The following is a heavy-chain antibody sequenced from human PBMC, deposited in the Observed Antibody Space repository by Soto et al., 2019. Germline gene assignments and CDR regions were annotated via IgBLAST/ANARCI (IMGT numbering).Heavy chain of an antibody. J-gene: IGHJ6*02. CDR2: IIPMSGTT. D-gene: IGHD6-6*01. CDR3: ARDRAARPLYYYFYGLDV. Sequence: ASVKVSCKASGGTFSTYALSWVRQAPGQGLEWMGGIIPMSGTTDYAQKFQGRVTITADKSTSTAYLVVSSLRSDDTAVYYCARDRAARPLYYYFYGLDVWGQGTTVTVS. CDR1: GGTFSTYA. V-gene: IGHV1-69*06.